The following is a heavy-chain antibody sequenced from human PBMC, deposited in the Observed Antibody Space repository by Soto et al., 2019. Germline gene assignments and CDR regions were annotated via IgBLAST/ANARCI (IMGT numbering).Heavy chain of an antibody. Sequence: SETLSLTCTVSGGSISSYYWSWIRQPPGKGLEWIGYIYYSGSTNYNPSLKSRVTISVDRSKNQFSLKLSSVTAEDTAVYYCAKRTVGWYFDLWGRGTLVTVSS. J-gene: IGHJ2*01. CDR2: IYYSGST. CDR1: GGSISSYY. V-gene: IGHV4-59*12. CDR3: AKRTVGWYFDL. D-gene: IGHD4-17*01.